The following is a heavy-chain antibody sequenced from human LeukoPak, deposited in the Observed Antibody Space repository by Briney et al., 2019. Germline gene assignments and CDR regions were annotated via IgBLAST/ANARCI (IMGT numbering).Heavy chain of an antibody. Sequence: SETLSLTCTVSGGSISSYYWSWIRQPPGKGLEWIGYIYYSGSTNYNPSLKSRVTISVDTSKNQFSLKLSSVTAVDTAVYYCAREGSGWYFDYWGQGTLVTVSS. CDR3: AREGSGWYFDY. CDR1: GGSISSYY. D-gene: IGHD6-19*01. V-gene: IGHV4-59*01. CDR2: IYYSGST. J-gene: IGHJ4*02.